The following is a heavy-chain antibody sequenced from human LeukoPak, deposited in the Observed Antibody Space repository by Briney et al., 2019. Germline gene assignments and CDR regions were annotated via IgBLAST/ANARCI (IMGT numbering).Heavy chain of an antibody. CDR3: ARRHISGVDAFEV. J-gene: IGHJ3*01. D-gene: IGHD2-21*01. V-gene: IGHV3-53*01. Sequence: GESLRLSCAASGFSVSDNYINWIRQAPGKGLEWVSVIYAGDNPYYADSVKGRFTISRDNPKNILYLQMNSLRAEDTAVYYCARRHISGVDAFEVWGQGTMVTVSS. CDR1: GFSVSDNY. CDR2: IYAGDNP.